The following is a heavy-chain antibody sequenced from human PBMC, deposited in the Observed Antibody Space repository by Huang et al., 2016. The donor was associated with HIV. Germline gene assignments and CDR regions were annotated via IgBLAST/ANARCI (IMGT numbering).Heavy chain of an antibody. J-gene: IGHJ3*02. V-gene: IGHV5-51*01. CDR3: ARQGVGDFVVEPTGLGAFDI. Sequence: EVQLVQSGAVVKKPGESLKISCKGSGYTFNGYWIGWVRQMPGKGLEWMGIIYPGDSDTTYSPSFQGQVTISADKSINTAYLQWSGRKASDTAMYYCARQGVGDFVVEPTGLGAFDIWGQGTMVTVSS. CDR2: IYPGDSDT. D-gene: IGHD2-2*01. CDR1: GYTFNGYW.